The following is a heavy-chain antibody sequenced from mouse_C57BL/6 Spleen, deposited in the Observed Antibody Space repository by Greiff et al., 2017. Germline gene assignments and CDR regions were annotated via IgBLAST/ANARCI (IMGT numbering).Heavy chain of an antibody. V-gene: IGHV14-1*01. CDR2: IDPEDGDT. J-gene: IGHJ3*01. D-gene: IGHD3-2*02. CDR1: GFNIKDYY. CDR3: THSSGYAWFAY. Sequence: VQLQQSGAELVRPGASVKLSCTASGFNIKDYYMHWVKQRPEQGLEWIGRIDPEDGDTEYAPKFQGKATMTADTSSNTAYLQLSSLTSEDTAVYYCTHSSGYAWFAYWGQGTLVTVSA.